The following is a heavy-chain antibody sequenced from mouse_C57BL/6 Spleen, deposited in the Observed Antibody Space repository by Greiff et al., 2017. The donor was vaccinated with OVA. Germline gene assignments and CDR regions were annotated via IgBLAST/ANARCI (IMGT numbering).Heavy chain of an antibody. Sequence: DVQLVESGEGLVKPGGSLKLSCAASGFTFTGYAMSWVRQTPEKGLEWVAYISSGGGSIYYTDTVKGRFTISRDNARNTVYLQMSSLTSEDTAVYYCTRDDTSGSVYFDYWGQGTTLTVSS. CDR2: ISSGGGSI. V-gene: IGHV5-9-1*02. J-gene: IGHJ2*01. CDR3: TRDDTSGSVYFDY. CDR1: GFTFTGYA. D-gene: IGHD1-1*01.